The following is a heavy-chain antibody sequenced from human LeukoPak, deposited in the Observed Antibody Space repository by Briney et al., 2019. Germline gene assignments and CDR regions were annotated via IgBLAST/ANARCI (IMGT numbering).Heavy chain of an antibody. V-gene: IGHV3-53*01. J-gene: IGHJ6*02. D-gene: IGHD3-3*01. CDR2: IYSGDST. CDR1: GFTVSSNY. Sequence: GGSLRLSCAASGFTVSSNYMSWVRQAPGKGLEWVSVIYSGDSTYYADSVKGRFTISRDNSKNTLYLQMNSLRAEDTAVYYCARVEYYDFWSGYYTYYYGMDVWGQGTTVTVSS. CDR3: ARVEYYDFWSGYYTYYYGMDV.